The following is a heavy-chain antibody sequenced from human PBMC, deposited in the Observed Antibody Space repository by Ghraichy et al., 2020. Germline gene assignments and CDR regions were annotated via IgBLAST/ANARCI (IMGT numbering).Heavy chain of an antibody. CDR3: ATRRYYYDSSGYPPNA. V-gene: IGHV1-24*01. CDR1: GYTLTELS. Sequence: ASVKVSCKVSGYTLTELSMHWVRQAPGKGLEWMGGFDPEDGETIYAQKFQGRVTMTEDTSTDTAYMELSSLRSEDTAVYYCATRRYYYDSSGYPPNAWGQGTLVTVSS. D-gene: IGHD3-22*01. J-gene: IGHJ5*02. CDR2: FDPEDGET.